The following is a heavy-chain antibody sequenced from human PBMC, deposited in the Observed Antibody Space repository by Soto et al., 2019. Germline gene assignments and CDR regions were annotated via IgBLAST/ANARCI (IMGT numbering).Heavy chain of an antibody. CDR2: INTGNGNT. Sequence: QVQLVQSGAEVKKPGASVKVSCKASGYTFTSYTLHWVRQAPGQRLEWMGWINTGNGNTKYSQKFQGRVTITRDTSARTAYMALSSLRSEDTAVYYCARGDTMVRGVIIDYFDYWGQGTLVTVSS. CDR1: GYTFTSYT. V-gene: IGHV1-3*04. J-gene: IGHJ4*02. D-gene: IGHD3-10*01. CDR3: ARGDTMVRGVIIDYFDY.